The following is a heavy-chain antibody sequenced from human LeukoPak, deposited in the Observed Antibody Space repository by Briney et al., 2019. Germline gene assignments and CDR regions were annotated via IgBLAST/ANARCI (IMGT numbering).Heavy chain of an antibody. CDR2: INSDGSST. Sequence: GGSLRLSCAASGFTFSSYWMHWVRQAPGKGLVWVSRINSDGSSTSYADSVKGRFTISRDNAKNTLYLQMNSLRVEDTAVYYCARGYGRGVVDYWGQGTLVTVSS. D-gene: IGHD4-17*01. V-gene: IGHV3-74*01. CDR3: ARGYGRGVVDY. CDR1: GFTFSSYW. J-gene: IGHJ4*02.